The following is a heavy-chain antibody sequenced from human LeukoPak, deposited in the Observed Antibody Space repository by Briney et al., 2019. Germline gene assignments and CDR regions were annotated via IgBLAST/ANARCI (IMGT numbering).Heavy chain of an antibody. CDR3: AGGIERDDPFDI. V-gene: IGHV4-34*01. CDR1: GGSFSGYY. J-gene: IGHJ3*02. D-gene: IGHD1-1*01. CDR2: INHSGST. Sequence: SETLSLTCAVYGGSFSGYYWSWIRQPPGKGLEWIGEINHSGSTNYNPSLKSRVTISVDTSKNQFSLKLSSVTAADTAVYYCAGGIERDDPFDIGAKGPMAPVFS.